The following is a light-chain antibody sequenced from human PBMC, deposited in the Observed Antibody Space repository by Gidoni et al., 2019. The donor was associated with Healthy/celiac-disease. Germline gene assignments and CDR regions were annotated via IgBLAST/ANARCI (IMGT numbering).Light chain of an antibody. CDR2: GNS. Sequence: QSVLTQPPSVSGAPGQRVTISCTGSSSNIGAGYDVHWYQQLPVTAPKLLIYGNSNRPSGVPDRFSGSKSGTSASLAITVLQAEDEADYYCQSYDSSLSGLYVFGTGTKVTVL. CDR1: SSNIGAGYD. V-gene: IGLV1-40*01. J-gene: IGLJ1*01. CDR3: QSYDSSLSGLYV.